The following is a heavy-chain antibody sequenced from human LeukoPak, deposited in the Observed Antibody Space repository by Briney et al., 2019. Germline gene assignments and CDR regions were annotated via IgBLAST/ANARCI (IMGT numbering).Heavy chain of an antibody. CDR3: ARLHSSPRPAFDV. V-gene: IGHV4-31*03. Sequence: TLSLTCSVSGGSISSDFDHWSWIRQHPGEGLDWIGYIYYTGITYYNPSLKSRVTISVDKSKTQFSLRLSSVTAADTAVYYCARLHSSPRPAFDVWGQGTMVTVSS. D-gene: IGHD2/OR15-2a*01. CDR1: GGSISSDFDH. J-gene: IGHJ3*01. CDR2: IYYTGIT.